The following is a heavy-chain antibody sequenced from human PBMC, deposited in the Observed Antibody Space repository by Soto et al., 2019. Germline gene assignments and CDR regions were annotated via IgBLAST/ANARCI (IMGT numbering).Heavy chain of an antibody. D-gene: IGHD3-3*01. V-gene: IGHV4-34*01. Sequence: SETLSLTCAVYGGSFSGYYWSWIRQPPGKGLEWIGEINHSGSTNYNPSLKSRVTISVDTSKNQFSLKLSSVTAADTAVYYSARQHPYYDFWSGYSLGYYYGMDVWGQGTTVTVSS. CDR3: ARQHPYYDFWSGYSLGYYYGMDV. J-gene: IGHJ6*02. CDR2: INHSGST. CDR1: GGSFSGYY.